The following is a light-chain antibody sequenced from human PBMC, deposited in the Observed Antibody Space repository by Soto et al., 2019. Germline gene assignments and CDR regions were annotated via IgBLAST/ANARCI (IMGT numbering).Light chain of an antibody. CDR1: QTINSI. CDR3: QQYNNWPIT. CDR2: RAS. Sequence: EVVLTQSPATLSLSPGEGATLSCRASQTINSILAWYQQRPGQAPRLLIYRASTRATGIPARFTGSGSGTELTLTISSLQSEDFAVYYCQQYNNWPITFGQGTRLEIK. V-gene: IGKV3-15*01. J-gene: IGKJ5*01.